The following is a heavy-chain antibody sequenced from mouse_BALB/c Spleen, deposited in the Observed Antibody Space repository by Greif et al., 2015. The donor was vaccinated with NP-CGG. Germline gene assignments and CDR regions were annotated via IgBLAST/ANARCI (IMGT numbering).Heavy chain of an antibody. CDR2: IDPANGNT. Sequence: EVQLQQSGAELVKPGASVKLSCTASGFNIKDTYMHWVKQRPEQGLEWIGRIDPANGNTKYDPKFQGKATTTADTSSNTAYLQLSSLTSEDTAVYYCARSFYGRSAMDYWGRGTSVTVSS. J-gene: IGHJ4*01. D-gene: IGHD1-1*01. CDR3: ARSFYGRSAMDY. CDR1: GFNIKDTY. V-gene: IGHV14-3*02.